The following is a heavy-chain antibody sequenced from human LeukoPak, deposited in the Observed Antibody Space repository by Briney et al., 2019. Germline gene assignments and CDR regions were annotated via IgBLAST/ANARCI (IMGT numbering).Heavy chain of an antibody. CDR3: ATDRTYYYGSGSYMDY. D-gene: IGHD3-10*01. Sequence: ASVKVSCKVSGYTLTELSMHWVRQAPGRGLEWMGGFDPEDGETIYAQKFQGRVTMTEDTSTDTAYMELSSLRSEDTAVYYCATDRTYYYGSGSYMDYWGQGTLVIVSS. CDR1: GYTLTELS. J-gene: IGHJ4*02. CDR2: FDPEDGET. V-gene: IGHV1-24*01.